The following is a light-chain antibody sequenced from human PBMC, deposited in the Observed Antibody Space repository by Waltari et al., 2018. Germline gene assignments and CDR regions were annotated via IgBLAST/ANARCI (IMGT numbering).Light chain of an antibody. CDR2: TND. V-gene: IGLV1-47*02. J-gene: IGLJ2*01. CDR3: AAWDDTLSAVV. Sequence: QSVLTQPPSTSGTPGQRVTISCSGSSPNIGNNYVYLYQHLPGTAPKLLISTNDQRPSGVPDRFSGSKSGTSASLAISGLQSDDESDYFCAAWDDTLSAVVFGGGTKLTVL. CDR1: SPNIGNNY.